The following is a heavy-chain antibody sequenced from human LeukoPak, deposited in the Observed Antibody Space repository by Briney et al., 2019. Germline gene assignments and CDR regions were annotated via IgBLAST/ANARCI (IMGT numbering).Heavy chain of an antibody. CDR3: ARHLAHLDY. CDR2: IREDGSEI. Sequence: PGGSLRLSCVGSGFTFNTYWMNWVRQAPGKGLEWVANIREDGSEIYYLDSVKGRFTIFRDNAKNSLYLQMNGLRAEDTAVYYCARHLAHLDYWGQGTLVTVSS. J-gene: IGHJ4*02. CDR1: GFTFNTYW. V-gene: IGHV3-7*01.